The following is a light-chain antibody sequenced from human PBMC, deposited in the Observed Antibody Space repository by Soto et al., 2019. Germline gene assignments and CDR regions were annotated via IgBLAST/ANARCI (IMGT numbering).Light chain of an antibody. CDR2: DAS. J-gene: IGKJ4*01. Sequence: EIVLTQSPGSLSLSPGERATLSCRASQSVTNSYLAWYQQKPGQAPRLLIYDASSMATGIPDRFSGSGSETDFTFTISRLEPEDFAMYYCQQYARSPLTFGGGTKVEIK. CDR1: QSVTNSY. CDR3: QQYARSPLT. V-gene: IGKV3-20*01.